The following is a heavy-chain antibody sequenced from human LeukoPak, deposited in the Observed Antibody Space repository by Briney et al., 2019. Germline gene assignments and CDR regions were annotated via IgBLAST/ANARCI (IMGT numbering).Heavy chain of an antibody. CDR2: ISYDGSNK. CDR1: GFTFTNYA. Sequence: GGSLRLSCAASGFTFTNYAMSWVRQAPGKGLEWVAVISYDGSNKFYADSVRGRFTISRDNSKNTLFLQMNSLRPEDTAVYYCARGPYYDILADYFDYWGQGTLVTVSS. D-gene: IGHD3-9*01. J-gene: IGHJ4*02. CDR3: ARGPYYDILADYFDY. V-gene: IGHV3-30*04.